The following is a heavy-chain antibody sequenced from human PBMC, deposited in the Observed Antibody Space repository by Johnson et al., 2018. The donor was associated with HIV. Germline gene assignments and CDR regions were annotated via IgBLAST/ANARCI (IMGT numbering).Heavy chain of an antibody. J-gene: IGHJ3*02. CDR1: GFTFTAHY. CDR3: VRRSRYHDFWSGHLDAFDI. Sequence: QVQLVESGGGLVQPGGSLRLSCAASGFTFTAHYMRWIRQAPGKGLEWASDTNSYDFTTYYAYSVRGRFTISRDNAKNSLYLQMNSLRVDDTGLYYCVRRSRYHDFWSGHLDAFDIWGQGTMVTVSS. V-gene: IGHV3-11*04. CDR2: TNSYDFTT. D-gene: IGHD3-3*01.